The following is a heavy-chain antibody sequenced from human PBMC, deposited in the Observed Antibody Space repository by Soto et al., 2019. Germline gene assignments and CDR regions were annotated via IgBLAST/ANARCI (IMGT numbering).Heavy chain of an antibody. CDR2: VYHSGAT. CDR3: ARTSGSCFSDPFDH. V-gene: IGHV4-4*02. Sequence: QLQLQKSGPGLVKPSGTLSLTCNVSGGSISSCYWWAWIRQSPERGLEWIGVVYHSGATFYNPSLESRVTIAVDTSRNQFYLNVNSVTAADTAVYYCARTSGSCFSDPFDHWGQGTQVTVSS. CDR1: GGSISSCYW. D-gene: IGHD3-10*01. J-gene: IGHJ4*02.